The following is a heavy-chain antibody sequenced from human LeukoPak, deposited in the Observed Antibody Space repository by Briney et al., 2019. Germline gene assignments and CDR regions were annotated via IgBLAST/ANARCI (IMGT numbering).Heavy chain of an antibody. V-gene: IGHV3-21*06. Sequence: PGGTLRLSCAASGFTFSAYGMTWVRQAPGKGLEWVSHISDRGDNTYYADPVKGRFTISRDNAKNSLSLRMNSLSAEDTAVYYCATGYSSGWYFYFQHWGQGSLVSVSS. CDR2: ISDRGDNT. J-gene: IGHJ1*01. CDR3: ATGYSSGWYFYFQH. CDR1: GFTFSAYG. D-gene: IGHD6-19*01.